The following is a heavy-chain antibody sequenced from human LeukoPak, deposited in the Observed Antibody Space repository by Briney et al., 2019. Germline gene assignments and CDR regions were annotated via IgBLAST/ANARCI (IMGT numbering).Heavy chain of an antibody. D-gene: IGHD3-22*01. CDR1: GGSFSGYY. J-gene: IGHJ4*02. CDR3: ARAIQYYYDSSGYYRKYYFDY. V-gene: IGHV4-34*01. Sequence: PSETLSLTCAVYGGSFSGYYWSWIRQPPGKGLEWIGEINHSGSTNYNPSLKSRVTISVDTSKNQFSLKLSSVTAADTAVYYCARAIQYYYDSSGYYRKYYFDYWGQGTLVTVSS. CDR2: INHSGST.